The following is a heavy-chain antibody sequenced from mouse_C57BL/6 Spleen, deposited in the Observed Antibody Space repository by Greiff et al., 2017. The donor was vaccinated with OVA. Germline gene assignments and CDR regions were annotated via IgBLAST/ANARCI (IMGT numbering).Heavy chain of an antibody. Sequence: VQLKESGPELVKPGASVKMSCKASGYTFTDYNMHWVKQSHGKSLEWIGYINPNNGGTSYNQKFKGKATLTVNKSSSTAYMELRSLTSEDSAVYYCARPLSYWYFDVWGTGTTVTVSS. D-gene: IGHD1-1*02. CDR2: INPNNGGT. CDR3: ARPLSYWYFDV. CDR1: GYTFTDYN. V-gene: IGHV1-22*01. J-gene: IGHJ1*03.